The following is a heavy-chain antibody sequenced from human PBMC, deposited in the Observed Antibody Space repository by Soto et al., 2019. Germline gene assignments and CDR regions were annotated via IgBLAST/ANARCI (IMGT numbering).Heavy chain of an antibody. CDR1: GGTFSGHA. CDR3: ARRPNWGYRFDS. D-gene: IGHD7-27*01. J-gene: IGHJ4*02. CDR2: LIPLFGTT. V-gene: IGHV1-69*06. Sequence: QVQLVQSGAEVKKPGSSVKVSCEASGGTFSGHAISWVRQAPGQGPEWMGGLIPLFGTTQHAQNFQDRLTITADKSTSTAYMELTGLRFEDTAIYYCARRPNWGYRFDSWGQGTLVTVSS.